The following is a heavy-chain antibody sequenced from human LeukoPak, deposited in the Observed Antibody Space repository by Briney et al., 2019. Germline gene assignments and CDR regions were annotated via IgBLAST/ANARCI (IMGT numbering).Heavy chain of an antibody. V-gene: IGHV1-69*05. D-gene: IGHD3-16*02. CDR3: ARSYYDYVWGSYRPPFDP. CDR1: GGTFSSYA. Sequence: SVEVSCKASGGTFSSYAISWVRQAPGQGLEWMGGIIPIFGTANYAQKFQGRVTITTDESTSTAYMELSSLRSEDTAVYYCARSYYDYVWGSYRPPFDPWGQGTLVTVSS. CDR2: IIPIFGTA. J-gene: IGHJ5*02.